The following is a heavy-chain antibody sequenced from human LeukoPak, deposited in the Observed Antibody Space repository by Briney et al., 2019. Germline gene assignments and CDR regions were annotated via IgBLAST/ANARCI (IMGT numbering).Heavy chain of an antibody. Sequence: GGSLRLSCATSGFTFSNAWMSWVRQAPGKGLEWVGRIGTMTHGGTTDYAAPVKGRFTIPRDDSKNTLYLQMNSLKTEDTAVYYCTTEFWGSYNYWGQGTLVTVSS. J-gene: IGHJ4*02. D-gene: IGHD7-27*01. V-gene: IGHV3-15*04. CDR3: TTEFWGSYNY. CDR2: IGTMTHGGTT. CDR1: GFTFSNAW.